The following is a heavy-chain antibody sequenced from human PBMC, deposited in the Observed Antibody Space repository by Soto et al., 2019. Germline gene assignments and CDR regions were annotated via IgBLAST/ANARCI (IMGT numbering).Heavy chain of an antibody. Sequence: EVHLAESGGGLVQPGGSLRLSCAASGFTFRSYSMKWVRQAPGKGLEWVSYISESSSTIYYADSVKGRFTISRDNARNSLYLQMNSLRDEDTAVYYCARANWLQADFDYWGQGTLVTVSS. CDR2: ISESSSTI. V-gene: IGHV3-48*02. CDR1: GFTFRSYS. D-gene: IGHD5-12*01. J-gene: IGHJ4*02. CDR3: ARANWLQADFDY.